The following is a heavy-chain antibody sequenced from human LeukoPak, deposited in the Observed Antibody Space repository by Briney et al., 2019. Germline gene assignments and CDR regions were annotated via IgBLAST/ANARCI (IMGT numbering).Heavy chain of an antibody. CDR3: ARADWGSIDY. D-gene: IGHD7-27*01. J-gene: IGHJ4*02. Sequence: GGSLRLSCAASGFTFSSYSMNWVRQAPGKGLEWVSYISSSSSTIYYADSVKGRFTISRDNAKNSLYLQVYSLRAEDTAVYFCARADWGSIDYWGQGALVTVSS. CDR1: GFTFSSYS. CDR2: ISSSSSTI. V-gene: IGHV3-48*04.